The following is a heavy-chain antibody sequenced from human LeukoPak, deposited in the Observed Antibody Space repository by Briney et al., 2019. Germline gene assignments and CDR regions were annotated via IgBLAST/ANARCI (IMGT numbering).Heavy chain of an antibody. Sequence: SETLSLTCTVSGDSISGYYWSWIRQPAGKGLEWIGRFYTSGSTNYNPSLKSRVTMSADTSKNQFSLKLNSVTAADTAVYYCARGRLGVTGTLRYYFYGMDVWGQGTTVTVSS. V-gene: IGHV4-4*07. CDR1: GDSISGYY. CDR2: FYTSGST. J-gene: IGHJ6*02. D-gene: IGHD1-20*01. CDR3: ARGRLGVTGTLRYYFYGMDV.